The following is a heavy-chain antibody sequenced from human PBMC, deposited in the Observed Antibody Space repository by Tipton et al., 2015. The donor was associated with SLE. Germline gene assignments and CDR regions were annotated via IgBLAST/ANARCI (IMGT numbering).Heavy chain of an antibody. V-gene: IGHV3-30-3*01. CDR3: ARVKDSIDARKIVGAFDM. J-gene: IGHJ3*02. Sequence: SLRLSCAASGFTLSSHAMHWVRQAPGKGLEWVAVISYDGSNKYHADSVKGRFTISRDNSKNTLYLQMNRLRAEDTAVYYCARVKDSIDARKIVGAFDMWGQGTMVSVSS. D-gene: IGHD2/OR15-2a*01. CDR2: ISYDGSNK. CDR1: GFTLSSHA.